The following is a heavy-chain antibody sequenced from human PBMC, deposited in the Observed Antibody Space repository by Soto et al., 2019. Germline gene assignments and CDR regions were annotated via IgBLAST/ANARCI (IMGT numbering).Heavy chain of an antibody. CDR2: IYYSGST. CDR1: GGSISSYY. Sequence: SETLSLTCTVSGGSISSYYWSWIRQPPGKGLEWIGYIYYSGSTNYNPSLKSRVTISVDTSKNQFSLKLSSVTAADTAVYYCARHKHYDILTGYYTYYYYYMEVWGKGTTVTVSS. V-gene: IGHV4-59*08. J-gene: IGHJ6*03. CDR3: ARHKHYDILTGYYTYYYYYMEV. D-gene: IGHD3-9*01.